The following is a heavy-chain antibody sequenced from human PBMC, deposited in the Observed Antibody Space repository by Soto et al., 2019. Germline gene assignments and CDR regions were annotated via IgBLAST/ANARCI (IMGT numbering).Heavy chain of an antibody. CDR1: GDSISSNNYL. D-gene: IGHD3-10*01. CDR2: IFYVGNT. CDR3: ARHKRFADYVDY. V-gene: IGHV4-39*01. J-gene: IGHJ4*02. Sequence: QLQLQESGPGLVKPSETLSLTCTVSGDSISSNNYLWAWICQPPGKGPQWIGNIFYVGNTYYNPSLQSRFTISIDTSKNQFSLKPNSVTAADTAVYYCARHKRFADYVDYWGQGSLVTVSS.